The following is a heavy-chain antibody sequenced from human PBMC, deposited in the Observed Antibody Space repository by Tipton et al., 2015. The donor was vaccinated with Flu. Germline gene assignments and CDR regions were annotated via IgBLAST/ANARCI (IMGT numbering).Heavy chain of an antibody. J-gene: IGHJ3*02. CDR3: ARVVARGSYAAFDI. Sequence: TLSLTCAVSGYSISSGYYWGWIRQPPGKGLEWIGSIYHSGSTYYNPSLKSRVTISVDTSKNQFSLKLSSVTAADTAVYYCARVVARGSYAAFDIWGQGTMVTVPS. CDR2: IYHSGST. CDR1: GYSISSGYY. V-gene: IGHV4-38-2*01. D-gene: IGHD1-26*01.